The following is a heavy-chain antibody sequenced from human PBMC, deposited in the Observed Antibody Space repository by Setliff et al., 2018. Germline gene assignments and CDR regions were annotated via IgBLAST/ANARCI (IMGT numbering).Heavy chain of an antibody. CDR3: AREDGPNYYYYYMDI. Sequence: SETLSLTCIVSGVSVSRHYWSWIRQPPGKTLEWIGYIYTGGSTTYNPSLKSRVTLSLDTSKNHLSLNLTSVTAADTAVYYCAREDGPNYYYYYMDIWGKGTTVTV. CDR1: GVSVSRHY. V-gene: IGHV4-4*08. D-gene: IGHD2-8*01. J-gene: IGHJ6*03. CDR2: IYTGGST.